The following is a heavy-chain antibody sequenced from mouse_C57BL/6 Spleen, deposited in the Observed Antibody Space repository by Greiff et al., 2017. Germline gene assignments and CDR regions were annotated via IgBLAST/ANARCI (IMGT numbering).Heavy chain of an antibody. D-gene: IGHD2-3*01. V-gene: IGHV1-52*01. CDR1: GYTFTSYW. CDR3: ARDGYSFDY. Sequence: QVQLQQPGAELVRPGSSVKLSCKASGYTFTSYWMPWVKQRPIQGLEWIGNIYPSSCDTNYNEKFKSKATLTVDKSSSTAYMQLSSLTSEDSAVYYSARDGYSFDYWGQGTLVTVSA. J-gene: IGHJ3*01. CDR2: IYPSSCDT.